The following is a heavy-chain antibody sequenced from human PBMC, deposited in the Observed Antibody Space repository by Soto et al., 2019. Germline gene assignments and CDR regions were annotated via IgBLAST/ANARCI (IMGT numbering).Heavy chain of an antibody. CDR3: ARGGITMAWNYYYYGMDV. D-gene: IGHD3-10*01. CDR2: IIPAGST. CDR1: GASVSGQY. V-gene: IGHV4-34*01. Sequence: SETLSLTCAVSGASVSGQYWSWIRQPPGKGLEWVGEIIPAGSTTYNPSLKSRLSFSLDTSKNHFSLNLSSVSVADTAVYYCARGGITMAWNYYYYGMDVWGQGTTVTVS. J-gene: IGHJ6*02.